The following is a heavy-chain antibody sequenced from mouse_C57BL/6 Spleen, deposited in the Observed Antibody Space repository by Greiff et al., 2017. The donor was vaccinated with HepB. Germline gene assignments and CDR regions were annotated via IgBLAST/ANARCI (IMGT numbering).Heavy chain of an antibody. CDR3: ARKSYYGSSYDY. V-gene: IGHV5-17*01. D-gene: IGHD1-1*01. CDR1: GFTFSDYG. J-gene: IGHJ2*01. Sequence: EVQLVESGGGLVKPGGSLKLSCAASGFTFSDYGMHWVRQAPEKGLEWVAYISSGSSTIYYADTVKGRFTISRDNAKNTLFMQMTSLRSEDTAMYYCARKSYYGSSYDYWGQGTTLTVSS. CDR2: ISSGSSTI.